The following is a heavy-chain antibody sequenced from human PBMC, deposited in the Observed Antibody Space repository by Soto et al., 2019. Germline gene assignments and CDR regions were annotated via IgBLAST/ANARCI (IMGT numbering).Heavy chain of an antibody. CDR2: ISAYNGNT. J-gene: IGHJ4*02. CDR3: AREPNYVDY. CDR1: GYTFTSYG. Sequence: QVQLVQSGAEVKKPGASVKVSCKASGYTFTSYGISWVRQAPGQGLEWMGWISAYNGNTKYAQKLQRRGTMTKDPSTRLAYLELRSLRSDDTAVYYCAREPNYVDYWGQGTLVTVSS. V-gene: IGHV1-18*01.